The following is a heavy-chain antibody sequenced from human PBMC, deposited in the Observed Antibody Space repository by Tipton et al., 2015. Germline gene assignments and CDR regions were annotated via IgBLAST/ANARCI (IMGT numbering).Heavy chain of an antibody. V-gene: IGHV1-69*01. Sequence: QLVQSGAEVKKPGSSVKVSCKASGGTFSSYDISWVRQAPGQGLEWMGGIVPMFGTENYAPKFQARVTITADESTSTAYMELSSLRSEDTAVYYCARSYDDAFDIWGQGTMVTVSS. CDR3: ARSYDDAFDI. D-gene: IGHD5-18*01. J-gene: IGHJ3*02. CDR2: IVPMFGTE. CDR1: GGTFSSYD.